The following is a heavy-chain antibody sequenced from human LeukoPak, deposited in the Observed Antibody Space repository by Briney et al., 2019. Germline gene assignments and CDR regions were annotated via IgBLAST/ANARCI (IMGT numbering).Heavy chain of an antibody. CDR1: GFTFSNAW. D-gene: IGHD4/OR15-4a*01. J-gene: IGHJ4*02. V-gene: IGHV3-15*01. Sequence: GGSLRLSCAASGFTFSNAWMSWVRQAPGKGLEWVGLIKTKTDGGTTDYAAPVKGRFAISRDDSKNTLYLQMNSLKTEDTAVYYCAGVTDDYGRGYYFDYWGQGTLVTVSS. CDR3: AGVTDDYGRGYYFDY. CDR2: IKTKTDGGTT.